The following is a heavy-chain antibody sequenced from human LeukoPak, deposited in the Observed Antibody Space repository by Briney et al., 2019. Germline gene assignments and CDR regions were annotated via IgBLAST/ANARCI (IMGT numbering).Heavy chain of an antibody. CDR2: IIPIFGTA. D-gene: IGHD3/OR15-3a*01. Sequence: GSSVKVSCKASGGTFSGYAISWVRQAPGQGLEWMGGIIPIFGTANYAQKFQGRVTITADESTSTAYMELSSLRSEDTAVYYCARASSVGFWTHSTVRLRFDYWGQGTLVTVSS. CDR3: ARASSVGFWTHSTVRLRFDY. CDR1: GGTFSGYA. J-gene: IGHJ4*02. V-gene: IGHV1-69*01.